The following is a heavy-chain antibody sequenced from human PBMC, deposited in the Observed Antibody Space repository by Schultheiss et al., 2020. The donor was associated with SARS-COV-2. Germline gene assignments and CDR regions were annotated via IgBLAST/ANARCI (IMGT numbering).Heavy chain of an antibody. D-gene: IGHD2-15*01. Sequence: SGPTLVKPTQTLTLTCTFSGFSLSTSGVGVGWIRQPPGKGLEWIGYIYYSGSTYYNPSLKSRVTISVDTSKNQFSLKLSSVTAADTAVYYCARLRISGWFDPWGQGTLVTVSS. CDR1: GFSLSTSGVG. CDR3: ARLRISGWFDP. CDR2: IYYSGST. J-gene: IGHJ5*02. V-gene: IGHV4-39*01.